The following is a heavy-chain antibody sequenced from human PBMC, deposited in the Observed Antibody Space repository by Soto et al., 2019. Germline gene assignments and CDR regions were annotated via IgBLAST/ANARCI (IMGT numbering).Heavy chain of an antibody. CDR2: IRSKAYGGTT. Sequence: EVQLVESGGGLVKPGRSLRLSCTASGFTFGDYAMSWFRQAPGKGLEWVGFIRSKAYGGTTEYAASVKGRFTISRDDSKSIAYLQMNSLKTEDTAVYYCTRDPLYYDFWSFGAFDIWGQGTMVTVSS. CDR3: TRDPLYYDFWSFGAFDI. V-gene: IGHV3-49*05. CDR1: GFTFGDYA. J-gene: IGHJ3*02. D-gene: IGHD3-3*01.